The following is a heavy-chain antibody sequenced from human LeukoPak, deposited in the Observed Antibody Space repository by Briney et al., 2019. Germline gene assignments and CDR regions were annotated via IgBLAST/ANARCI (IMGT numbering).Heavy chain of an antibody. V-gene: IGHV4-38-2*02. J-gene: IGHJ4*02. Sequence: PSETLSLTCTVSGYSISSGYYWGWIRQPPGKGLEWIGSIYHSGSTYYNASLKSRVTISVDTSKNQFSLKLSSVTAADTAVYYCARLPNYAVYGPWFDYWGQGTLVTVSS. CDR2: IYHSGST. CDR1: GYSISSGYY. D-gene: IGHD2/OR15-2a*01. CDR3: ARLPNYAVYGPWFDY.